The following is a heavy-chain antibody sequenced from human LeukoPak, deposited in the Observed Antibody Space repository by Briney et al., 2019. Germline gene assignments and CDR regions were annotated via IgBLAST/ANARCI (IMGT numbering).Heavy chain of an antibody. J-gene: IGHJ4*02. CDR1: GFTFGDYA. D-gene: IGHD1-14*01. V-gene: IGHV3-53*01. CDR2: IYSGGAI. Sequence: GGSLRLSCTASGFTFGDYAMSWVRQAPGKGLEWVSLIYSGGAIRYADSVKGRFTISRDSSKNTLFLQMNDLTVEDTARYYCARRPGNWGQGILVTVSS. CDR3: ARRPGN.